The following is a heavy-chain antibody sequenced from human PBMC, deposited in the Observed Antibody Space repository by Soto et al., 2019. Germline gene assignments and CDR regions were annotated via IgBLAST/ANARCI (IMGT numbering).Heavy chain of an antibody. CDR2: ISGSGGST. V-gene: IGHV3-23*01. Sequence: GGSLRLSCAASGFTFSSYAMIWVRQAPGKGLEWVSAISGSGGSTYYADSVKGRFTISRDNSKNTLYLQMNSLRAEDTAVYYCAKDLHYDSYRGLFDYWVQGTLVTVSS. CDR1: GFTFSSYA. CDR3: AKDLHYDSYRGLFDY. J-gene: IGHJ4*02. D-gene: IGHD3-16*01.